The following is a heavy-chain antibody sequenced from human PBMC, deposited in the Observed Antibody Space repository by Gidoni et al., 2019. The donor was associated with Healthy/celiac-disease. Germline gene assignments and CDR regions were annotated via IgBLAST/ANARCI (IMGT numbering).Heavy chain of an antibody. CDR1: GYTFTSYG. D-gene: IGHD3-22*01. CDR3: ARSMYYYDSSGYGPYYFDY. CDR2: ISAYNGNT. J-gene: IGHJ4*02. V-gene: IGHV1-18*01. Sequence: QVQLVQPGAEVKKLGASVKVSCTASGYTFTSYGISWVRQAPGQGLVWMGWISAYNGNTSYAQRLQDKVTMTTDTSTSTAYMELRSLRSDDTAVYYCARSMYYYDSSGYGPYYFDYWGQGTLVTVSS.